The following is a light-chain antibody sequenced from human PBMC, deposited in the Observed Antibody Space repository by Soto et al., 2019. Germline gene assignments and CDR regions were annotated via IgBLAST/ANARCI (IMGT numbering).Light chain of an antibody. CDR3: SSYAGSSNV. Sequence: QSVRTQPASVSVSPGQSITIPGTGTSSDVGGYNYVSWYQQHPGTAPRRLIYEVIKRPSGVPDRFPGSKSGNTAALTVSGLQAEDEADYYCSSYAGSSNVFGTGTKVT. V-gene: IGLV2-8*01. J-gene: IGLJ1*01. CDR2: EVI. CDR1: SSDVGGYNY.